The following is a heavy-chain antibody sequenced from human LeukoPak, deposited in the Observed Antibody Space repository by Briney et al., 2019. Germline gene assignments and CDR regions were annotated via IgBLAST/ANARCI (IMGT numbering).Heavy chain of an antibody. D-gene: IGHD3/OR15-3a*01. CDR1: GGSISSYY. J-gene: IGHJ6*02. Sequence: SETLSLTCTVSGGSISSYYWSWIRQPPGKGLEWIGYIYYSGSTNYNLSLKSRVTISVDTSKNQFSLKLSSVTAADTAVYYCARLDPRRYYYGMDVWGQGTTVTVSS. CDR2: IYYSGST. CDR3: ARLDPRRYYYGMDV. V-gene: IGHV4-59*08.